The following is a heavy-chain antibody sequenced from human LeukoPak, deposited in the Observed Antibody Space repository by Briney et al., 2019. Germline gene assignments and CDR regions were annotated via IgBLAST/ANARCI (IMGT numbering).Heavy chain of an antibody. J-gene: IGHJ4*02. CDR1: GFTFSSYA. V-gene: IGHV3-23*01. Sequence: QSGGSLRLSCAASGFTFSSYAMSWVRQAPGKGLEWVSAISGSGGSTYYADSVKGRFTIPRDNSKNTLYLQMNSLRAEDTAVYYCAKAHGTAMVRPSPFDYWGQGTLVTVSS. CDR3: AKAHGTAMVRPSPFDY. CDR2: ISGSGGST. D-gene: IGHD5-18*01.